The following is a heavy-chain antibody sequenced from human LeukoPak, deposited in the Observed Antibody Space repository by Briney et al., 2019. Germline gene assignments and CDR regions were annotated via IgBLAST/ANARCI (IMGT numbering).Heavy chain of an antibody. D-gene: IGHD6-19*01. V-gene: IGHV1-2*02. CDR2: INPNSGGT. CDR3: ARGGTAVAEY. CDR1: GYTFTGYY. J-gene: IGHJ4*02. Sequence: ASVKVSCKASGYTFTGYYMHWVRQAPGQGLEWMGWINPNSGGTNYAQKFQGRVTMTGDTSTSTAHMELNRLTSDDTAVYYCARGGTAVAEYWGQGTLVTVSS.